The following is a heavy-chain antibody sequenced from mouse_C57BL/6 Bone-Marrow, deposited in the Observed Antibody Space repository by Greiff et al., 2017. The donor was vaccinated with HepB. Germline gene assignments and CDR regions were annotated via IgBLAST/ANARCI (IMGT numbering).Heavy chain of an antibody. Sequence: VQLQQSGPGLVQPSQSLSITCTVSGFSLTSYGVHWVRQSPGKGLEWLGVIWSGGSTDYNAAFISRLSISKDNSKSQVFFKMNSLQADDTAIYYCARKGAYYGSSGWYFDVWGTGTTVTVSS. V-gene: IGHV2-2*01. CDR1: GFSLTSYG. D-gene: IGHD1-1*01. CDR3: ARKGAYYGSSGWYFDV. CDR2: IWSGGST. J-gene: IGHJ1*03.